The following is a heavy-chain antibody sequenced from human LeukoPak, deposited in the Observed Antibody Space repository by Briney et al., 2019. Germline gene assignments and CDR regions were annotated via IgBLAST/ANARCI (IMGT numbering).Heavy chain of an antibody. D-gene: IGHD2-15*01. V-gene: IGHV4-34*01. CDR1: GGSFSGYY. CDR3: ARGRGVDIVVVVAATLAQYYFDY. Sequence: SETLPLTCAVYGGSFSGYYWSWIRQPPGKGLEWIGEINHSGSTNYNPSLKSRVTISVDTSKNQFSLKLSSVTAADTAVYYCARGRGVDIVVVVAATLAQYYFDYWGQGTLVTVSS. J-gene: IGHJ4*02. CDR2: INHSGST.